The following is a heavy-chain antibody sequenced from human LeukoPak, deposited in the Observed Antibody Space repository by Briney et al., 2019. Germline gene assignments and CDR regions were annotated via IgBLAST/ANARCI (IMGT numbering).Heavy chain of an antibody. Sequence: GGSLRLSCAASGFTFSDHYVSWVRQAPGKGLEWVSYISGSGSTIYYAESVKGRFTISRDNAKNSMYLQMNSLRAEDTAVYYCASRFTRSPRVDWGQGTLVTVSS. V-gene: IGHV3-11*01. CDR1: GFTFSDHY. J-gene: IGHJ4*02. CDR3: ASRFTRSPRVD. D-gene: IGHD3-3*01. CDR2: ISGSGSTI.